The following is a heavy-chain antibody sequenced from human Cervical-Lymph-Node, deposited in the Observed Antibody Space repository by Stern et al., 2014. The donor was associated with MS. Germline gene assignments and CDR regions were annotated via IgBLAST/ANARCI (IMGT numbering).Heavy chain of an antibody. D-gene: IGHD2-8*01. Sequence: QVQLQESGPGVVKPSGTLSLTCAVSGGSIRNNNWWSWVRQSPGKGLEWIGEIYPSGRTKYNPPVKSRVFIYLDKPKNQFSRELTSVTAADTAVYYCVKGRSCTNPTCEEDYDYWGQGDLVTVSS. CDR2: IYPSGRT. V-gene: IGHV4-4*02. CDR3: VKGRSCTNPTCEEDYDY. J-gene: IGHJ4*02. CDR1: GGSIRNNNW.